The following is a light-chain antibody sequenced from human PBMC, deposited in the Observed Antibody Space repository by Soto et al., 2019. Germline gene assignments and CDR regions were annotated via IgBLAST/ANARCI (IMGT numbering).Light chain of an antibody. V-gene: IGLV2-14*01. Sequence: QSVLTQPASVSGSPGQSITISCTGTSSDVGGYNYVSWYQQHPGKAPKLIIYEVSNRPSGISNRFSGSKSANTASLTISGLQAEDEADYYCSSYTISGTLFGGGTKLTVL. CDR3: SSYTISGTL. J-gene: IGLJ2*01. CDR1: SSDVGGYNY. CDR2: EVS.